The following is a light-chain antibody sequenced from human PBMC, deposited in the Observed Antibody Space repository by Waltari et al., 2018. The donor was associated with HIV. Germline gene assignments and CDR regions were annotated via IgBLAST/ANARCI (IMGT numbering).Light chain of an antibody. J-gene: IGKJ4*01. V-gene: IGKV1-39*01. CDR1: QNINSY. CDR2: GAL. Sequence: DIQMTQSPSSLSASVGGRVSISCRSSQNINSYLNWYQQKSGRAPQLLVYGALNLYTWAPRRFSGSGSGTDFTLTITSLQPEDFATYFCQQSYSLPVTFGGGTKVEV. CDR3: QQSYSLPVT.